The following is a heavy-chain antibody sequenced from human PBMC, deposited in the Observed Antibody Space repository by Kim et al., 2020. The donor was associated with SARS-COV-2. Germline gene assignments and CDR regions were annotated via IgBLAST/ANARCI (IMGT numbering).Heavy chain of an antibody. CDR2: ISSSSSYI. Sequence: GGSLRLSCAASGFTFSSYSMNWVRQAPGKGLEWVSSISSSSSYIYYADSVKGRFTISRDNAKNSLYLQMNSLRAEDTAVYYCARGGTAAAGTHRGRNYNWFDPWGQGTLVTVSS. CDR3: ARGGTAAAGTHRGRNYNWFDP. J-gene: IGHJ5*02. CDR1: GFTFSSYS. D-gene: IGHD6-13*01. V-gene: IGHV3-21*01.